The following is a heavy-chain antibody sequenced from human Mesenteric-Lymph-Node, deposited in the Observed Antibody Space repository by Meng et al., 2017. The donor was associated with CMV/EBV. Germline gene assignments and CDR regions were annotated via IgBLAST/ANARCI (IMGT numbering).Heavy chain of an antibody. CDR3: SRDTTALDY. J-gene: IGHJ4*02. V-gene: IGHV6-1*01. CDR1: GDSVSSNSAA. CDR2: TYYRSKWFN. Sequence: AISGDSVSSNSAAWNWIRQSTSRGLEWLGRTYYRSKWFNDYAVSVRSRITINPDTSKNQFSLHLNSVIPEDTAVYYCSRDTTALDYWGQGTLVTVSS. D-gene: IGHD1-14*01.